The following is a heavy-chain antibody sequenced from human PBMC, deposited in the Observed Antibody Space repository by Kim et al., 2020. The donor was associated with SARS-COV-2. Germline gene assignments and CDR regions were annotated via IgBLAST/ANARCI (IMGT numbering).Heavy chain of an antibody. CDR2: IYYSGST. CDR1: GGSISSGGYY. J-gene: IGHJ2*01. CDR3: ARAFVWYFDL. Sequence: SETLSLTCTVSGGSISSGGYYWSWIRQHPGKGLEWIGYIYYSGSTYYNPSLKSRVTISVDTSKNQFSLKLSSVTAADTAVYYCARAFVWYFDLWGRGTLVTVSS. V-gene: IGHV4-31*03.